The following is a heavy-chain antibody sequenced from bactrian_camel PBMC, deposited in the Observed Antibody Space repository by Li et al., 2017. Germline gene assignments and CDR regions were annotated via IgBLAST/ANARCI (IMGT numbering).Heavy chain of an antibody. V-gene: IGHV3S1*01. D-gene: IGHD1*01. CDR2: IDDRFNA. CDR1: GSTYPYSQYC. Sequence: HVQLVESGGGLVQPGGSLRLSCAASGSTYPYSQYCLGWFRQAPGKEREGVASIDDRFNAYYADSVKGRFTASQDNSKKTIYLEMNNLKPDDTAMYYCASHAVWGRGGYCDSIRRFDWWGQGTQVTVS. J-gene: IGHJ4*01. CDR3: ASHAVWGRGGYCDSIRRFDW.